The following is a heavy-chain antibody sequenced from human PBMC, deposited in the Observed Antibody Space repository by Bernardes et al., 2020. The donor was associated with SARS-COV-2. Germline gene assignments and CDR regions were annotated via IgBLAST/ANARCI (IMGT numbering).Heavy chain of an antibody. J-gene: IGHJ6*02. CDR2: FDPEDGET. V-gene: IGHV1-24*01. CDR1: GYTLTELS. D-gene: IGHD6-19*01. CDR3: ATSIAVAGTPRSYYYYYGMDV. Sequence: ASVKVSCKVSGYTLTELSMHWVRQAPGKGLEWMGGFDPEDGETIYARKFQGRVTMTEDTSTDTAYMELSSLRSEDTAVYYCATSIAVAGTPRSYYYYYGMDVWGQGTTVTVSS.